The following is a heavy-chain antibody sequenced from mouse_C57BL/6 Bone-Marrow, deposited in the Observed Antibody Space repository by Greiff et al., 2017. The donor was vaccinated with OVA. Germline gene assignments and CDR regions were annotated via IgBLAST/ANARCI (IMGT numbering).Heavy chain of an antibody. CDR3: ARGGNYYGSSHWYFDV. CDR2: ISYDGSN. Sequence: DVKLQESGPGLVKPSQSLSLTCSVTGYSITSGYYWNWIRQFPGNKLEWMGYISYDGSNNYNPSLKNRISITRDTSKNQFFLKLNSVTTEDTATYYCARGGNYYGSSHWYFDVWGTGTTVTVSS. D-gene: IGHD1-1*01. V-gene: IGHV3-6*01. CDR1: GYSITSGYY. J-gene: IGHJ1*03.